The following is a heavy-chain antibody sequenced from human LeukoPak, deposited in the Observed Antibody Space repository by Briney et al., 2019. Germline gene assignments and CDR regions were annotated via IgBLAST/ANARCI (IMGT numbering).Heavy chain of an antibody. J-gene: IGHJ4*02. CDR2: IFYSGST. D-gene: IGHD5-24*01. CDR1: GGSISSSNYY. CDR3: ARDRRWYFDY. Sequence: SETLSLTCTVSGGSISSSNYYWGWVRQPPGKGLEWIGSIFYSGSTSYNPSLKSRITISVDTSKTQFSLRLSSVTAADTAVYYCARDRRWYFDYWGQGTLVTVSS. V-gene: IGHV4-39*07.